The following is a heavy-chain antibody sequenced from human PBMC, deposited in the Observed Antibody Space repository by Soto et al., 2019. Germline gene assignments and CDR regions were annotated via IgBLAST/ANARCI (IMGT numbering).Heavy chain of an antibody. J-gene: IGHJ4*02. Sequence: LRLRCPASGLNLSIYEMDGGRNTKGKGLEWVSYISSSGSTIYYADSVKGRFTISRDNAKNSLYLQMNSLRAEDTAVYYCARDHYYDSSGYSPLDYWGQGTLVTVSS. CDR2: ISSSGSTI. CDR1: GLNLSIYE. D-gene: IGHD3-22*01. V-gene: IGHV3-48*03. CDR3: ARDHYYDSSGYSPLDY.